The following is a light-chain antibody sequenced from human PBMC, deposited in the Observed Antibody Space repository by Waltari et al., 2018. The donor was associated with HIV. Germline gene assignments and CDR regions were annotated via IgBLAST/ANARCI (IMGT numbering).Light chain of an antibody. CDR1: QNINKN. CDR3: QQSYSTLRIT. V-gene: IGKV1-39*01. Sequence: DIQMTQSPASLSASVGDRVNITCRASQNINKNLNWYQHKSGKAPKLLIYAASSLQSGVPSRFSGSGSGTNFTLTINTLQPEDFAIYYCQQSYSTLRITFGQGTRLDIK. J-gene: IGKJ5*01. CDR2: AAS.